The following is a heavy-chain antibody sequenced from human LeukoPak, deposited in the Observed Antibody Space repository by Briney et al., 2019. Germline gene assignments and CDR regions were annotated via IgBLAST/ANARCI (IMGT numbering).Heavy chain of an antibody. CDR2: IKQDGSDR. V-gene: IGHV3-7*01. CDR1: GFTFDDYA. Sequence: GGSLRLSCAASGFTFDDYAMHWVRQAPGMGLEWVANIKQDGSDRYYVDSVKGRFTISRDNAKNSLYLQMNSLRAEDTAVYYCARDSSGSYYDYWGQGTLVTVSS. D-gene: IGHD1-26*01. CDR3: ARDSSGSYYDY. J-gene: IGHJ4*02.